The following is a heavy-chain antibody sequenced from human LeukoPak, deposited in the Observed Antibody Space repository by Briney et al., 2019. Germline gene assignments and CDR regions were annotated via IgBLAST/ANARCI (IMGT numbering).Heavy chain of an antibody. CDR2: ISSSGSTI. Sequence: PGGSLRLSCAASGFTFSSYEMNWVRQAPGKGLEWVSYISSSGSTIYYADSVKGRFTISRDNAKNSLYLQMNSLRAEDTAVYYRARAPWLSHFDYWGQGTLVTVSS. CDR3: ARAPWLSHFDY. V-gene: IGHV3-48*03. J-gene: IGHJ4*02. D-gene: IGHD6-19*01. CDR1: GFTFSSYE.